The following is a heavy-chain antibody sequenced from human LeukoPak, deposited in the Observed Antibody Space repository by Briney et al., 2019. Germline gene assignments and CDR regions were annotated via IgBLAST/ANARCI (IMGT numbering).Heavy chain of an antibody. Sequence: SETLSLTCTVSGGSISSYYWSWIRQPPGKGLEWIGYIYYTGSTNYDPSLKGRVTISLDTSKNQFSLKLSSVTAADTAVYYCARDVGSSGSYYMDVWGQGTLVTVSS. CDR1: GGSISSYY. D-gene: IGHD6-13*01. CDR3: ARDVGSSGSYYMDV. J-gene: IGHJ4*02. V-gene: IGHV4-59*01. CDR2: IYYTGST.